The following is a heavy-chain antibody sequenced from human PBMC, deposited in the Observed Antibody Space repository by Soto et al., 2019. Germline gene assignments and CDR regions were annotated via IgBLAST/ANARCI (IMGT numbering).Heavy chain of an antibody. CDR1: GGSFSGYY. V-gene: IGHV4-34*01. D-gene: IGHD5-12*01. CDR2: INHSGST. CDR3: ARGGGWLQLRLVDY. J-gene: IGHJ4*02. Sequence: SETLSLTCAVYGGSFSGYYWSWIRQPPGKGLEWIGEINHSGSTNYNPSLKSRVTISVDTSKNQFSLKLSSVTAADTAVYYCARGGGWLQLRLVDYWGQGTLVTAPQ.